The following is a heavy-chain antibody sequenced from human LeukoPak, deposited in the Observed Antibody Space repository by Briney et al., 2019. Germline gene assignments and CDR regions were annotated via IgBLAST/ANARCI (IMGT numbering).Heavy chain of an antibody. J-gene: IGHJ6*04. Sequence: PSETLSLTCAVYGGSFSGYYWSWIRQPPGKGLEWIGEINHSGSTNYNPSLKSRVTISVDTSKNQFSLKLSSVTAADTAVYYCARGTLTVDVWGKGTTVTVSS. CDR3: ARGTLTVDV. V-gene: IGHV4-34*01. CDR1: GGSFSGYY. D-gene: IGHD3-9*01. CDR2: INHSGST.